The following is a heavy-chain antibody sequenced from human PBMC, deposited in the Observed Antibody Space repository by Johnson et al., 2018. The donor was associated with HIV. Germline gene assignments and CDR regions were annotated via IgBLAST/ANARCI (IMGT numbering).Heavy chain of an antibody. CDR1: GFTFSSYW. CDR3: ARVGVGGYSADGAFDI. J-gene: IGHJ3*02. V-gene: IGHV3-7*02. CDR2: IKQDGGEK. Sequence: VQLVESGGGLVQPGGSLRLSCAASGFTFSSYWMSWVRQAPGKGLEWVANIKQDGGEKYYVDSVKGRFTISRDNAKKSLHLQINSLRAEDAAVFYCARVGVGGYSADGAFDIWGQGTMVTVSS. D-gene: IGHD2-15*01.